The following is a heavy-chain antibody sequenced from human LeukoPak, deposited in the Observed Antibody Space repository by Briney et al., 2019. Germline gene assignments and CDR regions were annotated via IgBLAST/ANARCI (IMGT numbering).Heavy chain of an antibody. D-gene: IGHD6-13*01. V-gene: IGHV3-30-3*01. CDR3: ARVRIAAAGRGYFDF. J-gene: IGHJ4*02. CDR2: ISYDGSNK. Sequence: WVXXISYDGSNKYYADSVKGRFTISRDNSKNTLYLQMNSLRAEDTAVYYCARVRIAAAGRGYFDFWGQGTLVTVSS.